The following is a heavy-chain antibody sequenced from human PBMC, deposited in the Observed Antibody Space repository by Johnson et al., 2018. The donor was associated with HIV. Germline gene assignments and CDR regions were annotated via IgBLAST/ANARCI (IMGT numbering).Heavy chain of an antibody. CDR2: ISSSGSTI. J-gene: IGHJ3*02. CDR3: ARSYSRWDDVFDI. D-gene: IGHD1-26*01. Sequence: QVQLVESGGGLVKPGGSLRLSCAASGFTFSDYYMSWIRQGTGKGLEWVSYISSSGSTIYYADSVKGRFTISRDNAKNSLYLQVNSLRAEDTAVYYCARSYSRWDDVFDIWGQGTMVTVSS. V-gene: IGHV3-11*04. CDR1: GFTFSDYY.